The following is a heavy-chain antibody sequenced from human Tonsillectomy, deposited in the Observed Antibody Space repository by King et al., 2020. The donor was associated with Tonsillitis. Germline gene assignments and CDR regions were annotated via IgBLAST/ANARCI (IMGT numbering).Heavy chain of an antibody. V-gene: IGHV4-61*01. Sequence: VQLQESGPGLVKPSETLSLTCTVSGGSVSSGSYYWSWIRQPPGKGLEWIGYIYYSGSTNYNPSLKSRVTISVDTSKNQFSLKLSSVTAADTAVYYCAGGGGSTWSRGWFDPWGQGTLVTVSS. CDR2: IYYSGST. CDR1: GGSVSSGSYY. CDR3: AGGGGSTWSRGWFDP. D-gene: IGHD6-13*01. J-gene: IGHJ5*02.